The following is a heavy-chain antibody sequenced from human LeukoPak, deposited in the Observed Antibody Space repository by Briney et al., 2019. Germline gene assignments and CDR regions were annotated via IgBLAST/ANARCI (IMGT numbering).Heavy chain of an antibody. D-gene: IGHD3-9*01. V-gene: IGHV3-23*01. J-gene: IGHJ4*02. CDR2: ISGSGGST. CDR3: AKGHTTYDILTGYLADY. Sequence: GGSLRLSCAASGFTFSSYAMSWVRQATGKGLEWVSAISGSGGSTYYADSVKGRFTISRDNSKNTLYLQMNSLRAEDTAVYYCAKGHTTYDILTGYLADYWGQGTLVTVSS. CDR1: GFTFSSYA.